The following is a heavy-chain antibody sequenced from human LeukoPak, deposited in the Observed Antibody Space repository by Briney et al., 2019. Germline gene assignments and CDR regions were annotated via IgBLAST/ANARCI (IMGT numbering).Heavy chain of an antibody. CDR2: IIPIFGTA. Sequence: SVKVSCKASGGTFSSYAISWVRQAPGQGLEWMGGIIPIFGTANYAQKFQGRVTITADESTSTAYMELSSLRSEDTAVYYCARTRQQWLVWFDPWGQGTLVTVSS. CDR1: GGTFSSYA. D-gene: IGHD6-19*01. J-gene: IGHJ5*02. CDR3: ARTRQQWLVWFDP. V-gene: IGHV1-69*13.